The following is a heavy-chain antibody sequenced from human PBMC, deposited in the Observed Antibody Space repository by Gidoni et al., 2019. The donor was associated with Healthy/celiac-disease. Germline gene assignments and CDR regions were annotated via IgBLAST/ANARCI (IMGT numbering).Heavy chain of an antibody. D-gene: IGHD4-17*01. V-gene: IGHV1-69*01. CDR2: IIPIFGTA. CDR3: ARDYGDYFHYYYMDV. CDR1: GGTFSSYA. J-gene: IGHJ6*03. Sequence: QVQLVQSVAEVEKPGSSVKVSCKASGGTFSSYAISWVRQAPGPGLEWMGGIIPIFGTANYAQKFQGRVTITADESTSTAYMELSSLRSEDTAVYYCARDYGDYFHYYYMDVWGKGTTVTVSS.